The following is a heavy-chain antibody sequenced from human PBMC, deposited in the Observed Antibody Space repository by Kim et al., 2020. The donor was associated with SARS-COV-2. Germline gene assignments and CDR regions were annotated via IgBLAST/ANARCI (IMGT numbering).Heavy chain of an antibody. CDR3: ARGGGSGYPYFDY. Sequence: GGSLRLSCAASGFTFSRYAMHWVRQAPGKGLEWVAVISYDGSNKYYADSVKGRFTISRDNSKNTLYLQMNSLRAEDTAVYYCARGGGSGYPYFDYWGQGTLVTVSS. V-gene: IGHV3-30*01. D-gene: IGHD3-22*01. CDR1: GFTFSRYA. J-gene: IGHJ4*02. CDR2: ISYDGSNK.